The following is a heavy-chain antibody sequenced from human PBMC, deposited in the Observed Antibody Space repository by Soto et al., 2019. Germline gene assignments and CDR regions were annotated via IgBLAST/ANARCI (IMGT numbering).Heavy chain of an antibody. V-gene: IGHV3-30-3*01. CDR3: ARVAPQYCSSTSCRNWYFDL. D-gene: IGHD2-2*01. Sequence: QVQLVESGGGVVQPGRSLRLSCAASGFTFSSYAMHWVRQAPGKGLEWVAVISYDGSNKYYADSVKGRFTISRDNSKNTLYLQVNSLRAADTAVYYCARVAPQYCSSTSCRNWYFDLWGRGTLVTVSS. CDR1: GFTFSSYA. J-gene: IGHJ2*01. CDR2: ISYDGSNK.